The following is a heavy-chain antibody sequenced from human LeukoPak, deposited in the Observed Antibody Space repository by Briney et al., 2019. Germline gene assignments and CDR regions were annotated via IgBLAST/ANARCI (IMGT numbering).Heavy chain of an antibody. CDR3: ARVIAHPYSFDS. V-gene: IGHV4-4*07. Sequence: SETLSLTCTVSRGSINFYYWNCIRQPAGKGLEWIGRIYSTGSTNYSPSLKSRVTMSVDKSKNQFSLNLSSVTAADTAVYYCARVIAHPYSFDSWGQGTLVTVSS. CDR1: RGSINFYY. D-gene: IGHD2-21*01. CDR2: IYSTGST. J-gene: IGHJ4*02.